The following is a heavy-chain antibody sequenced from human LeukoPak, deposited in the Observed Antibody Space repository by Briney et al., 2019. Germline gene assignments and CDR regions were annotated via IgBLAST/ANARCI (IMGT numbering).Heavy chain of an antibody. V-gene: IGHV4-39*02. Sequence: SETLSLTCTVSGDSISSSNCYWGWIRQPPGKGLEWIGEINHSGSTNYNPSLKSRVTISVDTSKNQFSLKLSSVTATDTAVYYCARDHLANLASRLFDPWGQGTLVTVSS. D-gene: IGHD3-3*01. J-gene: IGHJ5*02. CDR1: GDSISSSNCY. CDR3: ARDHLANLASRLFDP. CDR2: INHSGST.